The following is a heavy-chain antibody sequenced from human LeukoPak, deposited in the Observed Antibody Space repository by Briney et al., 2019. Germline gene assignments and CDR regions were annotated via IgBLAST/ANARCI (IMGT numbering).Heavy chain of an antibody. Sequence: GGSLRLSCVASGFSFSNHRMSWVRQAPGKGLEWVSYISSSGSTIYYADSVKGRFTISRDNAKNSLYLQMNSLRAEDTAVYYCARAQSSGSYSNALYYYYYMDVWGKGTTVTISS. CDR1: GFSFSNHR. J-gene: IGHJ6*03. V-gene: IGHV3-11*01. CDR2: ISSSGSTI. CDR3: ARAQSSGSYSNALYYYYYMDV. D-gene: IGHD3-10*01.